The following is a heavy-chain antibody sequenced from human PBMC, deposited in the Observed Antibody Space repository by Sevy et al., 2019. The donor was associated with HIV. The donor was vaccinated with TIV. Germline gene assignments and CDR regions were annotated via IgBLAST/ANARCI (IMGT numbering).Heavy chain of an antibody. D-gene: IGHD6-13*01. J-gene: IGHJ6*02. CDR2: IIPIFGTA. V-gene: IGHV1-69*13. CDR1: GGTFSSYA. Sequence: ASVKVSSKASGGTFSSYAISWVRQAPGQGLEWMGGIIPIFGTANYAQKFQGRVTITADESTSTAYMELSSLRSEDTAVYYCARSAGTSSSWAKYYYYGMDVWGQGTTVTVSS. CDR3: ARSAGTSSSWAKYYYYGMDV.